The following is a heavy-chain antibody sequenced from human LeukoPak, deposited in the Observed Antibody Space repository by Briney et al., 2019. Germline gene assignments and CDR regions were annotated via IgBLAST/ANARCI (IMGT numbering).Heavy chain of an antibody. V-gene: IGHV4-30-4*01. J-gene: IGHJ4*02. Sequence: SETLSLTCTVSGGSISSGDYYWSWIRQPPGKGLEWIGYIYYSGSTYYSPSLKSRVTISVDMSKNQFSLKLSSVTAADTAVYYCARDYYGSGSYPDYWGQGTLVTVSS. CDR3: ARDYYGSGSYPDY. D-gene: IGHD3-10*01. CDR2: IYYSGST. CDR1: GGSISSGDYY.